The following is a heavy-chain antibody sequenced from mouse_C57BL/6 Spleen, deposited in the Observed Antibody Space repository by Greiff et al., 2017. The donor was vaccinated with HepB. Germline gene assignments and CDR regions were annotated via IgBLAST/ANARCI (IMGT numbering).Heavy chain of an antibody. CDR2: INPGSGGT. Sequence: QVQLQQSGAELVRPGTSVKVSCKASGYAFTNYLIEWVKQRPGQGLEWIGVINPGSGGTNYNEKVKGKATLTADKSSSTAYMQLSSLTSEDSAVYFCARGGYGKAWFAYWGQGTLVTVSA. CDR3: ARGGYGKAWFAY. CDR1: GYAFTNYL. V-gene: IGHV1-54*01. J-gene: IGHJ3*01. D-gene: IGHD2-10*02.